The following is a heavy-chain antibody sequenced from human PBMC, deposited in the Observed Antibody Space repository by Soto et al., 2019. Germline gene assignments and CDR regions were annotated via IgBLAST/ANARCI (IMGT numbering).Heavy chain of an antibody. V-gene: IGHV4-59*08. D-gene: IGHD3-16*01. CDR2: IYYSGST. CDR1: GGSISSYY. CDR3: ARGSGKGYVWGSCWDV. Sequence: QVQLQESGPGLVKPSETLSLTCTVSGGSISSYYWSWIRQPPGKGLEWIGYIYYSGSTKYNPSLKSRVTISVDTSKIQFSLKMSSVTAADTAVYYCARGSGKGYVWGSCWDVWGQGTTVTVSS. J-gene: IGHJ6*01.